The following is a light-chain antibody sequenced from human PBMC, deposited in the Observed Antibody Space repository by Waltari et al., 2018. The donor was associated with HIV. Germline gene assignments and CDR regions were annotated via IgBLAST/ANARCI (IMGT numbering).Light chain of an antibody. V-gene: IGLV3-21*04. CDR3: QVWDSSSDHVV. Sequence: SYVLTQPPSVSVAPGKPARLTCGGTNIGSKSVHWYQQKPGQAPLLVIYYDSARPSGIPERFSGSNSGNTATLTISRVEAGDEADYYCQVWDSSSDHVVFGGGTNLTVL. CDR1: NIGSKS. CDR2: YDS. J-gene: IGLJ2*01.